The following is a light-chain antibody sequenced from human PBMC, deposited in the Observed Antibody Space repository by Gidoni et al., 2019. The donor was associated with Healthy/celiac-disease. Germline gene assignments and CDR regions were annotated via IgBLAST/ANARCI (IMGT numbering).Light chain of an antibody. CDR2: EGS. Sequence: QSALTHPASVSGSPGQSITISCTGTRSDFGSYNLVSWYQQHPGKAPKLMIYEGSTRPSGVSNRFSGSKSGNTASLTISGLQAEDEADYYCCSYAGSSTFDVVFGGGTKLTVL. V-gene: IGLV2-23*03. J-gene: IGLJ2*01. CDR1: RSDFGSYNL. CDR3: CSYAGSSTFDVV.